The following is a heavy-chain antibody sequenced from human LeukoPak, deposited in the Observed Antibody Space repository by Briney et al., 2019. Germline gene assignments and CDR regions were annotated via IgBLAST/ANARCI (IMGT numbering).Heavy chain of an antibody. CDR3: ARDHRYSSSWYY. D-gene: IGHD6-13*01. Sequence: SETLSLTCTVSGGSVSSGSYYWSWIRQPPGKGLERIGYIYYSGSTNYNPSLKSRVTISVDTSKNQFSLKLSSVTAADTAVYYCARDHRYSSSWYYWGQGTLVTVSS. V-gene: IGHV4-61*01. CDR2: IYYSGST. CDR1: GGSVSSGSYY. J-gene: IGHJ4*02.